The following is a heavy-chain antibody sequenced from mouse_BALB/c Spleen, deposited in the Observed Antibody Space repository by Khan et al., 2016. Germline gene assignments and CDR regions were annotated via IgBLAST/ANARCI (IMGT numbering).Heavy chain of an antibody. D-gene: IGHD4-1*01. Sequence: EVQLQESGPGLVKPSQSLSFTCSVTGYSITSGYYWNWIRQFPGNKLEWMGYISYDGSNNYNPSLKNRISITRDTSKNQFFLKLNSVTTEDTARYCCASNWDELYYFDYWGQGTTLTVSS. CDR3: ASNWDELYYFDY. J-gene: IGHJ2*01. CDR2: ISYDGSN. CDR1: GYSITSGYY. V-gene: IGHV3-6*02.